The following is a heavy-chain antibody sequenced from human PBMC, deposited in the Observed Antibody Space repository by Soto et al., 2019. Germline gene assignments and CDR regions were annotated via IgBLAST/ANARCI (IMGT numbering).Heavy chain of an antibody. Sequence: QVQLVQSGAEVKKPGASVKVSCKASGYTFTSYGISWVRQAPGQGLDWMGWISAYNGDTNYPDKSKGRVTMNPDTSTSTAYMELRSLRSDDTAVYYCARDRGYYDSSRYLGRALDIWGQGTMVTVSS. CDR2: ISAYNGDT. V-gene: IGHV1-18*01. CDR1: GYTFTSYG. D-gene: IGHD3-22*01. CDR3: ARDRGYYDSSRYLGRALDI. J-gene: IGHJ3*02.